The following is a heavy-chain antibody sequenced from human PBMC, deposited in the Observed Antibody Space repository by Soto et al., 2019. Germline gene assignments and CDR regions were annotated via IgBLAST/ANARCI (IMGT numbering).Heavy chain of an antibody. D-gene: IGHD3-22*01. CDR1: GYTFTSYG. CDR2: ISAYNGNT. J-gene: IGHJ5*02. Sequence: ASVKVSCKASGYTFTSYGISCVRQAPGQGLEWMGWISAYNGNTNYAQKLQGRVTMTTDTSTSTAYMELRSLRSDDTAVYYCARDRSLDYYDSSGDYQWKWFDHWGQGTLVTGSA. V-gene: IGHV1-18*01. CDR3: ARDRSLDYYDSSGDYQWKWFDH.